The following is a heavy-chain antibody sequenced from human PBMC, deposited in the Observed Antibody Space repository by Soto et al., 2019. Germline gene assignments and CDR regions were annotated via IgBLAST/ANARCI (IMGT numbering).Heavy chain of an antibody. V-gene: IGHV4-39*01. CDR3: ARTPIGYCSGGTCSNWFAP. D-gene: IGHD2-15*01. CDR1: GGSISSNIYY. Sequence: SETLSLTCTVSGGSISSNIYYWGWIRQPPGKGLEWIGNIHYSGSTYYDSSLKSRVTISVDTSKNQFSLKLSFVTAADTAVYYCARTPIGYCSGGTCSNWFAPWGQGNPVTGSS. CDR2: IHYSGST. J-gene: IGHJ5*02.